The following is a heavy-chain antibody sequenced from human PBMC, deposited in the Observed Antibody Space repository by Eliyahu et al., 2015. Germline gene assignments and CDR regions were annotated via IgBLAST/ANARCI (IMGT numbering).Heavy chain of an antibody. CDR2: LSGSGDST. D-gene: IGHD6-19*01. V-gene: IGHV3-23*01. J-gene: IGHJ4*02. CDR3: AKDVTVAGSNFDS. CDR1: GFXFSSYA. Sequence: EVQLLESGGGLVQPGGSLXLSCAXXGFXFSSYAMSWVRQAPGKGLEWVSHLSGSGDSTYYTDSVRGRFTISRDNSKNTLFLQMNSLRAEDTALYYCAKDVTVAGSNFDSWGQGTLVTVSS.